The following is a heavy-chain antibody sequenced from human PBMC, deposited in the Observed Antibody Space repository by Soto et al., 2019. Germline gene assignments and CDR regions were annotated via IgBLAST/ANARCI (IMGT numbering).Heavy chain of an antibody. CDR1: GGTFSSYA. J-gene: IGHJ6*02. CDR3: AREARYYYYGMDV. V-gene: IGHV1-69*13. CDR2: IIPIFGTA. Sequence: SVKVSCKASGGTFSSYAISWVRQAPGQGLEWMGGIIPIFGTANYAQKFQGRVTITADESTSTAYMELSSLRSEDTAVYYCAREARYYYYGMDVWGQGTTVTVSS.